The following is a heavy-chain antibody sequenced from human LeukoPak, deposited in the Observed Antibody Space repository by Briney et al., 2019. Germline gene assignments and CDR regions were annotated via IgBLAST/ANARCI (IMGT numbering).Heavy chain of an antibody. CDR2: IYTSGST. Sequence: NPSETLSLTCTVSGGSISIGSYYWSWIRQPAGKGLEWIGRIYTSGSTNYNPSLKSRVTISLDTSENHFSLKLSSVTAADTAVHYCARATTGGYYNYWGQGTLVTVSS. CDR1: GGSISIGSYY. V-gene: IGHV4-61*02. J-gene: IGHJ4*02. D-gene: IGHD3-22*01. CDR3: ARATTGGYYNY.